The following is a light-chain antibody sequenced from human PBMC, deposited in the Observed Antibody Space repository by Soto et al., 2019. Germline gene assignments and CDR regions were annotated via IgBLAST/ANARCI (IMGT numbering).Light chain of an antibody. Sequence: QSVLTQPPSVSGAPGQRVTISCTANSSNIGADYDVHWYQQLPGTAPKLLIYGNXXXPXXXXXXXXGSKSGTSASLAITGXQAEDEAXXYCQSYDNSPGAYVVFGGGTKLTVL. J-gene: IGLJ2*01. V-gene: IGLV1-40*01. CDR2: GNX. CDR3: QSYDNSPGAYVV. CDR1: SSNIGADYD.